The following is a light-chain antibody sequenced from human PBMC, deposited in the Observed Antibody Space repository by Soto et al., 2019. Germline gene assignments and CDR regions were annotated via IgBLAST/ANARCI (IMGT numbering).Light chain of an antibody. J-gene: IGLJ2*01. V-gene: IGLV2-14*03. Sequence: QSALTQPASVSGSPGQSVTISCTGTSSDVGGYKYVSWYQQHPNRAPKLIIYDVANRRSGVSNRFSGSKSGDTASLTISGLQADDEANYYCSSYTSNDVVFGGGTKLTVL. CDR2: DVA. CDR3: SSYTSNDVV. CDR1: SSDVGGYKY.